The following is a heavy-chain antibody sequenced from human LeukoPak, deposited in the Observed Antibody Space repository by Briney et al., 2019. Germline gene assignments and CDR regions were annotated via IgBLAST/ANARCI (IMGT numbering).Heavy chain of an antibody. Sequence: SVKVSCTASGGTFSSYAISWVRQAPGQGLEWMGGIIPIFGTANYAQKFQGRVTITADESTSTAYMELSSLRSGDTAVYYCAREGAAVVYFDYWGQGTLVTVSS. CDR1: GGTFSSYA. J-gene: IGHJ4*02. V-gene: IGHV1-69*13. CDR2: IIPIFGTA. D-gene: IGHD4-23*01. CDR3: AREGAAVVYFDY.